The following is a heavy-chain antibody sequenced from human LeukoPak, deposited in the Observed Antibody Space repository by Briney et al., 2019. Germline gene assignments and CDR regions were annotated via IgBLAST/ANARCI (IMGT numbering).Heavy chain of an antibody. CDR3: AKGSTTSRPYYFDY. D-gene: IGHD2-2*01. CDR1: GFNFNSYT. J-gene: IGHJ4*02. CDR2: ITHNGGDT. V-gene: IGHV3-23*01. Sequence: GGSLRLSCAASGFNFNSYTMNWVRQAPGEGLEWVSAITHNGGDTYHADSLKGRFTISRDNSKNTLYLQMNSLRAEDTAVYYCAKGSTTSRPYYFDYWGQGTLVTVSS.